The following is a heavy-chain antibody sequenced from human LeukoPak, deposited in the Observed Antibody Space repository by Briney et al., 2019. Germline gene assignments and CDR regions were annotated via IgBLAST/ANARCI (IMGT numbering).Heavy chain of an antibody. Sequence: SETLSLTCTVSGGSISSSSYYWGWIRQPPGKGLEWIGSIYYSGSTYYNPSLKSRVTISVDTSKNQFSLKLSSVTAADAAVYYCARHLWVATSPRPFDPWGQGTLVTVSS. V-gene: IGHV4-39*01. J-gene: IGHJ5*02. CDR2: IYYSGST. D-gene: IGHD5-12*01. CDR3: ARHLWVATSPRPFDP. CDR1: GGSISSSSYY.